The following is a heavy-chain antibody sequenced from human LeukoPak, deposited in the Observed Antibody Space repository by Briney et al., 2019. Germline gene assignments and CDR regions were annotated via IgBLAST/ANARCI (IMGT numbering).Heavy chain of an antibody. CDR2: INPNSGGT. V-gene: IGHV1-2*02. Sequence: ASVKVSCKASGYTFTGYYVHWVRQAPGQGLEWMGWINPNSGGTNYAQKFQGRVTMTRDTSISTAYMELSSLRSEDTAVYYCATHPRGYDFWSGYSFDYWGQGTLVTVSS. CDR3: ATHPRGYDFWSGYSFDY. CDR1: GYTFTGYY. J-gene: IGHJ4*02. D-gene: IGHD3-3*01.